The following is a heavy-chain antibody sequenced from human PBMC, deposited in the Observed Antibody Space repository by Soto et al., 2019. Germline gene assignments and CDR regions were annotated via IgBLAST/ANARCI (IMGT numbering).Heavy chain of an antibody. CDR1: GFTFSSYA. CDR2: ISSRSDI. V-gene: IGHV3-21*01. CDR3: AREYTAWPLAYGLDV. D-gene: IGHD2-2*02. Sequence: GGSLRLSCAASGFTFSSYAMSWVRQAPGKGLEWASSISSRSDIYYADSVKGRFTISRDNAKNSVSLQMNSLRAEDTAVYYCAREYTAWPLAYGLDVWGQGTTVTVSS. J-gene: IGHJ6*02.